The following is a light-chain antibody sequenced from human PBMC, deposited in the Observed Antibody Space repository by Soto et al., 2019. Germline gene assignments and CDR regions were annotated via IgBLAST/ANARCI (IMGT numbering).Light chain of an antibody. CDR3: SSYTSSSTL. Sequence: QSALTQPASVSGSPGQSITISCTGTSSDVGGYNYVSWYQHHPGKAPKLMIYDVSNRPSGVSNRFSGSKSGNTASLTISGLQAEDEADYYCSSYTSSSTLLGTGTKLTVL. CDR1: SSDVGGYNY. J-gene: IGLJ1*01. CDR2: DVS. V-gene: IGLV2-14*03.